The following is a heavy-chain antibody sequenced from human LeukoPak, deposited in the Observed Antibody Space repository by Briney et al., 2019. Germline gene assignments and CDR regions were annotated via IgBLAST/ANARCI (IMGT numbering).Heavy chain of an antibody. J-gene: IGHJ6*02. CDR1: AFTASSDY. Sequence: GGSLRLCCIASAFTASSDYMSWVRQAPGKGLETVSGITVSGGTTYYTDSVKGRFTISRDNSKNTLYLQMNSLRAEDTAVYYCAKYLTARGPPYALDVWGQGTTVTVSS. CDR2: ITVSGGTT. CDR3: AKYLTARGPPYALDV. V-gene: IGHV3-23*01. D-gene: IGHD1-14*01.